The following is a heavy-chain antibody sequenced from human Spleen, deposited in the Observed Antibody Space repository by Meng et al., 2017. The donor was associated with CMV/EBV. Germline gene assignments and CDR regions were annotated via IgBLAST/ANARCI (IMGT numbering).Heavy chain of an antibody. Sequence: GGSLRLSCAASGFNFRTYEMNWVRQAPGKGLEWVGRIKSKTDGGTTDYAAPVKGRFTISRDDSKNTLYLQMNSLKTEDTAVYYCTTELVGYCSGGSCYPPTYYFDYWGQGTLVTVSS. CDR2: IKSKTDGGTT. CDR3: TTELVGYCSGGSCYPPTYYFDY. CDR1: GFNFRTYE. J-gene: IGHJ4*02. D-gene: IGHD2-15*01. V-gene: IGHV3-15*07.